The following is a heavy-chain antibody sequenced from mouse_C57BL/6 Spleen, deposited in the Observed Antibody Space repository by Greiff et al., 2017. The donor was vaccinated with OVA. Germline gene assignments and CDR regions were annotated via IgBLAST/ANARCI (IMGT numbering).Heavy chain of an antibody. V-gene: IGHV5-17*01. Sequence: EVKLMESGGGLVKPGGSLKLSCAASGFTFSDYGMHWVRQAPEKGLEWVAYISSGSSTIYYADTVKGRFTISRDNAKNTLFLQMTSLRSEDTAMYYGARGDYPSFADWGKGTLVTVSA. CDR1: GFTFSDYG. J-gene: IGHJ3*01. CDR3: ARGDYPSFAD. D-gene: IGHD2-4*01. CDR2: ISSGSSTI.